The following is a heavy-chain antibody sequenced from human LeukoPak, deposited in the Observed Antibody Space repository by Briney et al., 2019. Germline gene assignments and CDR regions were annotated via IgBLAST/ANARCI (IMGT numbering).Heavy chain of an antibody. CDR3: AKDLGRGFDP. CDR1: GFTFSSYE. CDR2: ISSSGSTI. Sequence: GGSLRLSCAASGFTFSSYEMNWVRQAPGKWLEWVSYISSSGSTIYYADSVKGRFTISRDNAKNSLYLQMNSLRAEDTAVYYCAKDLGRGFDPWGQGTLVTVSS. D-gene: IGHD3-10*01. J-gene: IGHJ5*02. V-gene: IGHV3-48*03.